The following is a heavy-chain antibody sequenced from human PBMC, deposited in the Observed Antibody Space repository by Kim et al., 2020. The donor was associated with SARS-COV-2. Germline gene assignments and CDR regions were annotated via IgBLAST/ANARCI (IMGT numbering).Heavy chain of an antibody. Sequence: ASVKVSCKVSGYTLTELSMHWVRQAPGKGLEWMGGFDPEDGETIYAQKFQGRVTMTEDTSTDTAYMELSSLRSEDTAVYYCATFLAATLYFDYWGQGTLVTVSS. CDR1: GYTLTELS. D-gene: IGHD2-15*01. J-gene: IGHJ4*02. V-gene: IGHV1-24*01. CDR3: ATFLAATLYFDY. CDR2: FDPEDGET.